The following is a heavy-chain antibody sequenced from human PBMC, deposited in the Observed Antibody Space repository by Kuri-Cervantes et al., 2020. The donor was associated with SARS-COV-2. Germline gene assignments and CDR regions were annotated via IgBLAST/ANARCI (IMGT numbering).Heavy chain of an antibody. D-gene: IGHD3-3*01. CDR1: GDSVSSNSAA. Sequence: LRLSCAISGDSVSSNSAAWNWIRQSPSRGLEWLGRTYYRSKWYNDYAVSVKSRITINTDTSKNQFSLQLNSVTPEDTAVYYCAISFRDSWSGWDAFDIWGQGTMVTVSS. J-gene: IGHJ3*02. CDR2: TYYRSKWYN. V-gene: IGHV6-1*01. CDR3: AISFRDSWSGWDAFDI.